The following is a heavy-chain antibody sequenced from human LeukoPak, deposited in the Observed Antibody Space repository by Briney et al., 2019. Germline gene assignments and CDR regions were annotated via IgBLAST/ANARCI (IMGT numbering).Heavy chain of an antibody. Sequence: ASVKVSCKASGYTFSSYGITWVRQAHGQGLEWMGWISTFNGNTNYAQNLQGRVTMTADTSTSTAYMELRSLISDDTAVYYCARGRGSTSRYWGQGTLVTVSS. D-gene: IGHD5-12*01. J-gene: IGHJ4*02. CDR3: ARGRGSTSRY. CDR2: ISTFNGNT. CDR1: GYTFSSYG. V-gene: IGHV1-18*01.